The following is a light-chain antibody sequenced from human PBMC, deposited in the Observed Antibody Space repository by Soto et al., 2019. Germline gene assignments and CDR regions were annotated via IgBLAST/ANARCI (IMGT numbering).Light chain of an antibody. V-gene: IGKV3-20*01. CDR1: QRITNRF. J-gene: IGKJ4*01. Sequence: EIVLTQSPATLSLSPGERGTLSFRASQRITNRFLAWYQQKPCQAPMLLLECASYKYTGITDRFSGSGSETDFTLTISRPEPEDSAVYYCQHDYSSPLTFGGGTKVDIK. CDR2: CAS. CDR3: QHDYSSPLT.